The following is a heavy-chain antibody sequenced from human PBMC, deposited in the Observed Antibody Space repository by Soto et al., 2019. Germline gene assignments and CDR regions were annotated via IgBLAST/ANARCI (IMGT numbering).Heavy chain of an antibody. CDR2: IHYSGST. D-gene: IGHD6-6*01. CDR3: ARHGNSSSSSQRYYYYMDV. Sequence: SETLSLTCTVSGGSISSYYWSWIRQPPGKGLEWIGYIHYSGSTNYSPSLRSRVSISVDTSKNQFSLKLRSVTAADTAVYYCARHGNSSSSSQRYYYYMDVWGKGTTVTVSS. CDR1: GGSISSYY. J-gene: IGHJ6*03. V-gene: IGHV4-59*08.